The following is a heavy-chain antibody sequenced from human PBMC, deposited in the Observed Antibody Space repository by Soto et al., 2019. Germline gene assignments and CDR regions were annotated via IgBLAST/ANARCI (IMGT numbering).Heavy chain of an antibody. CDR2: ISGSGGST. CDR1: GFTFISYA. Sequence: EVQLLESGGGLVQPGGSLRLSCAASGFTFISYAMSWVRQAPGKGLEWVSAISGSGGSTYYADSVKGRFTISRDNSKNTLYLQMNSLRAEDTAVYYCAKGKVAGDRLDYWGQGTLVTVSS. CDR3: AKGKVAGDRLDY. D-gene: IGHD3-16*01. V-gene: IGHV3-23*01. J-gene: IGHJ4*02.